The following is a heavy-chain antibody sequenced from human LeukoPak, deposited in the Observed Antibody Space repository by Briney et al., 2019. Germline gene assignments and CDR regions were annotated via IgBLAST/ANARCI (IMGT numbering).Heavy chain of an antibody. J-gene: IGHJ4*02. CDR3: ATGYADYGGAADY. V-gene: IGHV3-74*01. CDR1: GFTFSSYW. Sequence: GGSLRLSCAASGFTFSSYWMHWVRQAPGKGLVWVSRINSDGSSTSYADSVKGRFTISRDNAKNTLYLQMNSLRAEDTAVYYCATGYADYGGAADYWGQGTLVTVSS. CDR2: INSDGSST. D-gene: IGHD4-17*01.